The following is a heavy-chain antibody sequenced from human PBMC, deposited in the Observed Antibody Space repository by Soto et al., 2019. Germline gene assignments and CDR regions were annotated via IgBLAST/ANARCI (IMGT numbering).Heavy chain of an antibody. CDR3: ARSTVSRGPYYYYYYMDV. CDR1: GGSISSYY. V-gene: IGHV4-59*01. CDR2: IYYSGST. Sequence: PSETLSLTCTVSGGSISSYYWSWIRQPPGKGLEWIGYIYYSGSTNYNPSLKSRVTISVDTSKNQFSLKLSSVTAADTAVYYCARSTVSRGPYYYYYYMDVWGKGTTVTVSS. D-gene: IGHD4-17*01. J-gene: IGHJ6*03.